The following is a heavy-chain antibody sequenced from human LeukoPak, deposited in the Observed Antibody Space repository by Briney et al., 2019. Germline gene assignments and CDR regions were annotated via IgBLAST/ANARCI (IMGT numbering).Heavy chain of an antibody. Sequence: PSETLSLTCAVYLDSLSGYSWSWIRQPPGKGLGWIGEINYGGSTKYNSSLKSRVIISVDTSKNQFSLKLTSVTAADTAIYYCVRTYEIVGATAVYHYFYYMDVWGKGTTVTISS. J-gene: IGHJ6*03. D-gene: IGHD1-26*01. V-gene: IGHV4-34*01. CDR2: INYGGST. CDR3: VRTYEIVGATAVYHYFYYMDV. CDR1: LDSLSGYS.